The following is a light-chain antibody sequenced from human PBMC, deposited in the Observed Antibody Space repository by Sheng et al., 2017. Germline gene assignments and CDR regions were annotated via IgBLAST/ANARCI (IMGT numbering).Light chain of an antibody. J-gene: IGKJ4*01. Sequence: DIQMTQSPSSLSASVGDRVIITCRASQGISNYLAWYQQKLGKVPKLLIYAASTLQPGVPSRFSGSRSGTDFTLTISSLQPEDVATYYCQKYNSAPLTFGGGTTVELK. CDR1: QGISNY. V-gene: IGKV1-27*01. CDR2: AAS. CDR3: QKYNSAPLT.